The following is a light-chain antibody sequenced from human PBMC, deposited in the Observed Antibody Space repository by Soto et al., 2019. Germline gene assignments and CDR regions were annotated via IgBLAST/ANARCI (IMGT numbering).Light chain of an antibody. J-gene: IGKJ5*01. CDR2: DTS. V-gene: IGKV3-20*01. Sequence: EFVLTQSPGTLSLSPGERATLSCRASQSLTNSFIAWYQQKPGQAPRLLIYDTSSRASGIPDRFSGSGSGTDFTLTISRLEPEDFAVFYCQHYDSLPITFGQGTRLEIK. CDR3: QHYDSLPIT. CDR1: QSLTNSF.